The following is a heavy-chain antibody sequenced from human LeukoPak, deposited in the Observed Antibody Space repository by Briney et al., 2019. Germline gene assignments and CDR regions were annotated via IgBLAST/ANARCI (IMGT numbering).Heavy chain of an antibody. CDR3: ARDLPNSPVWWRPYSYGYGSAFDI. V-gene: IGHV3-30*04. D-gene: IGHD5-18*01. J-gene: IGHJ3*02. CDR2: ISYDGSNK. CDR1: GFTFSSYA. Sequence: GGSLRLSCAASGFTFSSYAMHWVRQAPGKGLEWVAVISYDGSNKYYADSVKGRFTISRDNSKNTLYLHMNSLRAEDTAVYYCARDLPNSPVWWRPYSYGYGSAFDIWGQGTMVTVSS.